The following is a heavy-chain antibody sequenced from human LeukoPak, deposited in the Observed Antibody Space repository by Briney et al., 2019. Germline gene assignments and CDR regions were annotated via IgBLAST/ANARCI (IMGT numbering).Heavy chain of an antibody. D-gene: IGHD6-19*01. V-gene: IGHV3-21*04. CDR1: GFIFSDYS. CDR2: IGSDANYI. J-gene: IGHJ4*02. Sequence: PGGSLRLSCAASGFIFSDYSISWVRQAPGKGLEWISSIGSDANYIYYADSGKGRFTISRDNPQNSVYLEMRDLRAEDTAVYYCAKDDIAVAVLFDYWGQGTLVTVSS. CDR3: AKDDIAVAVLFDY.